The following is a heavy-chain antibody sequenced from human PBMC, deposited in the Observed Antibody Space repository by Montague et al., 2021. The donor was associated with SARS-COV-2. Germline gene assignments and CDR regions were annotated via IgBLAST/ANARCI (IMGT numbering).Heavy chain of an antibody. CDR1: AGSISSSNYY. Sequence: SETLSLTCTVSAGSISSSNYYWGWIRQPPGKGLEWIGSIYYSGSTYYNPSLKSRVTISVDTSKNQFSLKLSSVTAADTAVYYCARHRGNVGSLNWFAPWGQGTLVTVSS. CDR3: ARHRGNVGSLNWFAP. D-gene: IGHD4-23*01. CDR2: IYYSGST. J-gene: IGHJ5*02. V-gene: IGHV4-39*01.